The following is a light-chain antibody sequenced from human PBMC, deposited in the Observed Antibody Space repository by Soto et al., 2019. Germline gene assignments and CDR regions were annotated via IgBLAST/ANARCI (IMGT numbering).Light chain of an antibody. V-gene: IGLV1-40*01. CDR2: RNN. J-gene: IGLJ2*01. CDR3: QVHDRRLSTYVI. Sequence: QSVLTQPPSVSGALGQTVTISCTATSSSIGANTDVHWYQQVPGTAPQLIIYRNNNRPSGVPDRFSGSKSGTSASLAISGLRGEDEADYYCQVHDRRLSTYVIFGGGTKVTVL. CDR1: SSSIGANTD.